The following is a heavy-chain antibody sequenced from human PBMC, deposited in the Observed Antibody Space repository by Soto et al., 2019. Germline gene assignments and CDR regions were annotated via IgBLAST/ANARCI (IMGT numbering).Heavy chain of an antibody. CDR2: ISSSSSYI. CDR1: DLPLSTYS. V-gene: IGHV3-21*01. D-gene: IGHD6-13*01. CDR3: ARAAAGGYYFDY. J-gene: IGHJ4*02. Sequence: EVQLVESGGALFKLGGPRSPSGEPSDLPLSTYSMNWVRRAPGRGRGWVSSISSSSSYIYYADSVKGRFTISRDNAKNSLYLQMNSLRAEDTAVYYCARAAAGGYYFDYWGQGTLVTVSS.